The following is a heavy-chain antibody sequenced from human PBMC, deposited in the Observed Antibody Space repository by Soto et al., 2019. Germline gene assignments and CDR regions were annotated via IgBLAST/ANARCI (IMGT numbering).Heavy chain of an antibody. D-gene: IGHD4-17*01. CDR3: ASDDYGHY. Sequence: GSLRLSCAASGFTFSSYAMHWVRQAPGKGLEWVAVISYDGSNKYYADSVKGRFTISRDNSKNTLYLQMNSLRAEDTAVYYCASDDYGHYWGQGTLVTVSS. CDR2: ISYDGSNK. CDR1: GFTFSSYA. V-gene: IGHV3-30-3*01. J-gene: IGHJ4*02.